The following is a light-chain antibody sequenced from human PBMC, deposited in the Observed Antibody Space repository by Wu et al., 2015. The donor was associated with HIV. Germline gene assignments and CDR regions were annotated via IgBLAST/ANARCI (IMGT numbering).Light chain of an antibody. J-gene: IGKJ4*01. V-gene: IGKV3-11*01. Sequence: ATLSCRASQSVSTYLAWYQQKPGQAPRLLIYDASNRATGIPARFSGSGSRTDFTLTISSLEPEDFAVYYCQQRSNWPGTFGGGTKVEI. CDR2: DAS. CDR3: QQRSNWPGT. CDR1: QSVSTY.